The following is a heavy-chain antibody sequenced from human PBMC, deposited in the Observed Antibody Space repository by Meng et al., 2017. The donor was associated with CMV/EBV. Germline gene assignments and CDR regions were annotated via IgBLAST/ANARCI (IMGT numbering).Heavy chain of an antibody. V-gene: IGHV4-30-4*08. CDR1: GGSISSGDYY. J-gene: IGHJ4*02. CDR3: ARAKDIVVWRTFDY. D-gene: IGHD2-15*01. CDR2: IYYSGST. Sequence: SETLSLTCTVSGGSISSGDYYWSWIRQPPGKGLEWIGYIYYSGSTYYNPSLKSRVTISVDTSKNQFSLKLSSVTAADTAVYYCARAKDIVVWRTFDYWGQGTLVTVSS.